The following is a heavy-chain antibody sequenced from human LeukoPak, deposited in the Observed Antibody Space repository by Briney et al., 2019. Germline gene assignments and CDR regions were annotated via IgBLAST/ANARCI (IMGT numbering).Heavy chain of an antibody. V-gene: IGHV1-18*01. CDR2: ISAYNGNT. CDR3: ARGLGSYPEIPLDY. Sequence: GASVKVSCKASGYTFTNYGFSWVRQAPGQGLEWTGWISAYNGNTHYAQNLQGRVTMTTDTSTSTAYMELRSLRSDDTAVYYCARGLGSYPEIPLDYWGQGTLVTVSS. J-gene: IGHJ4*02. D-gene: IGHD3-16*02. CDR1: GYTFTNYG.